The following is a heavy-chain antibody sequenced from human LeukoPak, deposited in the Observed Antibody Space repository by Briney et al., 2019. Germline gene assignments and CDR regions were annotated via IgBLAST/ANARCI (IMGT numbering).Heavy chain of an antibody. V-gene: IGHV3-21*01. D-gene: IGHD3-9*01. CDR3: ARWKAYFDWLYDPDAFDI. Sequence: PGGSLRLSCAASGFTFSSYSMNWVRQAPGKGLEWVSSISSSSSYIYYADSVKGRFTISRDNAKNSLYLQMNSLGAEDTAVYYCARWKAYFDWLYDPDAFDIWGQGTMVTVSS. J-gene: IGHJ3*02. CDR1: GFTFSSYS. CDR2: ISSSSSYI.